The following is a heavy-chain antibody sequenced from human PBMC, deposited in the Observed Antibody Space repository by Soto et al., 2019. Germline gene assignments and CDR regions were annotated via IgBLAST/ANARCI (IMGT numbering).Heavy chain of an antibody. V-gene: IGHV4-34*01. CDR1: GGSFSGYY. CDR2: INHSGST. D-gene: IGHD3-16*01. Sequence: PSETLSLTCAVYGGSFSGYYWSWIRQPPGKGLEWIGEINHSGSTNYNPSLKSRVTISVDTSKNQFSLKLSSVTAADTAVYYCARKRGLYFDYWGQGTLVTVSS. J-gene: IGHJ4*02. CDR3: ARKRGLYFDY.